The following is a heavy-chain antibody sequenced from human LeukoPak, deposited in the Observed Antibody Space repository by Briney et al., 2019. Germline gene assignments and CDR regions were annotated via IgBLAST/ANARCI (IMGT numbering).Heavy chain of an antibody. CDR2: ISAYNGNT. V-gene: IGHV1-18*01. CDR3: ARTYYYDSSGYERRLYYFDY. CDR1: GYTFTSYG. D-gene: IGHD3-22*01. J-gene: IGHJ4*02. Sequence: GASVKVSCKASGYTFTSYGISWVRQAPRQGLEWMGWISAYNGNTNYAQKLQGRVTMTTDTSPSTAYMEMRSLRSDDKAVYYCARTYYYDSSGYERRLYYFDYWGQGTLVTVSS.